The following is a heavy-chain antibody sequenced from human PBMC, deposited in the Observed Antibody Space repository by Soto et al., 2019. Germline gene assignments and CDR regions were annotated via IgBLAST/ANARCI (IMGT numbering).Heavy chain of an antibody. Sequence: GGSLRLSCTTSGFTFGDSSMNWVRQAPGKGLEWVSFIRSKAYGGTTEYAASVKGRFTISRDDSKSIAYLQMNSLKTEHIAVYYCTRGDRGYYTSPFDYWDQGALVTVSS. CDR1: GFTFGDSS. D-gene: IGHD1-26*01. CDR2: IRSKAYGGTT. V-gene: IGHV3-49*04. J-gene: IGHJ4*02. CDR3: TRGDRGYYTSPFDY.